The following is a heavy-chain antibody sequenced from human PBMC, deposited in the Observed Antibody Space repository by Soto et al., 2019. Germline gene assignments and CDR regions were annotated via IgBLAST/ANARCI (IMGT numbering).Heavy chain of an antibody. D-gene: IGHD5-18*01. V-gene: IGHV1-69*01. J-gene: IGHJ6*02. Sequence: QVQLVQSGAEVKKPGSSVKVSCKASGGTFSSYAISWVRQAPGQGLEWMGGIIPIFGTANYAQKFQGRVTITADESTSTAYMELSSLRSEDTAVYYCATRGYSYGLNSSYGMDVWGQGTTVTVSS. CDR3: ATRGYSYGLNSSYGMDV. CDR1: GGTFSSYA. CDR2: IIPIFGTA.